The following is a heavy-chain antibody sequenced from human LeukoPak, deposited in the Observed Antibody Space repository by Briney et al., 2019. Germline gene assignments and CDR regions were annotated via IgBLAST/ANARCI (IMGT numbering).Heavy chain of an antibody. V-gene: IGHV3-11*01. J-gene: IGHJ6*02. CDR3: ARMVRYSGNYYYYGMDV. Sequence: GGSLRLSCAASAFTFSDYYMSWVSQAPGKGLEWVSYIGSSGSTTYYADSVKGRFTISRDNAKNTLYLQMHSLRAEDTAVYYSARMVRYSGNYYYYGMDVRGHGATVTVSS. CDR2: IGSSGSTT. D-gene: IGHD3-9*01. CDR1: AFTFSDYY.